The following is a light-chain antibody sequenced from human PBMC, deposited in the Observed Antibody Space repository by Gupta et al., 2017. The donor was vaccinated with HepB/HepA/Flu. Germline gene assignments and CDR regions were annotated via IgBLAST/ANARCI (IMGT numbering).Light chain of an antibody. CDR1: QSISTY. CDR2: AAS. V-gene: IGKV1-39*01. Sequence: DIQMTQSPSSLSASVGDRVTITCRASQSISTYLNGYQQKPGKAPKVLIYAASSLQSGVPSRFSGSGSGTDFTLTISSLQPEDFATYYCQQSDSTPQTFGQGTKVEIK. CDR3: QQSDSTPQT. J-gene: IGKJ1*01.